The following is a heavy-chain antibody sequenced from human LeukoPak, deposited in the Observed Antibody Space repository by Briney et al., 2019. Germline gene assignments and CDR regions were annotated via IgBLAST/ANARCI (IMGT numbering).Heavy chain of an antibody. CDR1: GYSFTTYY. D-gene: IGHD4-23*01. CDR2: INPNSGGT. Sequence: ASVKVSCKASGYSFTTYYMHWVRQAPGRGLEWMGWINPNSGGTDYAQKFQGRVTMTRDTSVTSAYMELSRLRSDDTAVYYCAKRGNSRDYWGQGTLVTVSS. V-gene: IGHV1-2*02. J-gene: IGHJ4*01. CDR3: AKRGNSRDY.